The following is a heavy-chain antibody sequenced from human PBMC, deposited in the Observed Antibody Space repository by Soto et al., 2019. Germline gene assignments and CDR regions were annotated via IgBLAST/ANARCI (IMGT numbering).Heavy chain of an antibody. V-gene: IGHV3-23*01. CDR3: ARALRRVDAFDI. CDR1: GFTFSSYA. Sequence: GGSLRLSCAASGFTFSSYAMSWVRQAPGKGLEWVSAISGSGGSTYYADSVKGRFTISRDNSKNTLYLQMNSLRAEDTAVYYCARALRRVDAFDIWGQGTMVTVSS. CDR2: ISGSGGST. J-gene: IGHJ3*02. D-gene: IGHD3-16*01.